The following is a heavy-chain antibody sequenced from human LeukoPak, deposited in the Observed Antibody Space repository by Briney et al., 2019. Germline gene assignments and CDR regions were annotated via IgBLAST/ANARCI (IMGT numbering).Heavy chain of an antibody. CDR2: ISYDGSNK. CDR1: GFTFSSYA. Sequence: PGGSLRLSCVVSGFTFSSYAMHWVRQAPGKGLEWVAVISYDGSNKYYADSVKGRFTISRDNSKNTLYLQMNSLRAEDTAVYYCARSYYYDSSPVPISKGNDAFDIWGQGTMVTVSS. D-gene: IGHD3-22*01. J-gene: IGHJ3*02. CDR3: ARSYYYDSSPVPISKGNDAFDI. V-gene: IGHV3-30-3*01.